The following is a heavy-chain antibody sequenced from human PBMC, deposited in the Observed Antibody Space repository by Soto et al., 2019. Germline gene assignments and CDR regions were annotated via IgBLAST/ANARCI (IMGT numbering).Heavy chain of an antibody. CDR2: IHYTGST. Sequence: PSETLSLTCTVSGGSITYYYWNWIRQPPGKGLEWIGFIHYTGSTNYNPSLKSRVTISVDTSKNQFSLKLSSVAAADTAVYYCAREVGATFYAITTNWFDPWGQGTLVTVSS. J-gene: IGHJ5*02. CDR1: GGSITYYY. D-gene: IGHD1-26*01. V-gene: IGHV4-59*12. CDR3: AREVGATFYAITTNWFDP.